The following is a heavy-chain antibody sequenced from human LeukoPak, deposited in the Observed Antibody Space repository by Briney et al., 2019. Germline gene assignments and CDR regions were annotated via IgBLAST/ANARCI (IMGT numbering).Heavy chain of an antibody. D-gene: IGHD3-16*01. V-gene: IGHV4-39*01. CDR2: IYYSGST. CDR3: VRGSTLRHYQY. J-gene: IGHJ4*02. Sequence: WIRRPPGKGLEWIGSIYYSGSTYYNPSLKSRVTVSVDTSKNQFSLILSSVTAADTAVYYCVRGSTLRHYQYWGQGTLVTVSS.